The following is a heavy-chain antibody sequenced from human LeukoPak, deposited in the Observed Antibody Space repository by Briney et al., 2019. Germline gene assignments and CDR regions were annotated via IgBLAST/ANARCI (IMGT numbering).Heavy chain of an antibody. V-gene: IGHV4-31*03. CDR2: IYYSGST. CDR1: GGSISSGGYY. D-gene: IGHD5-18*01. CDR3: ASQRGYSYGPDYYFDY. Sequence: PSETLSLTCTVSGGSISSGGYYWSWIRQHPGKGLEWIGYIYYSGSTYYNPSLKSRVIMSEHTSKNQFSLRLSSVIAADTAVYYCASQRGYSYGPDYYFDYWGRGTLVTVSS. J-gene: IGHJ4*02.